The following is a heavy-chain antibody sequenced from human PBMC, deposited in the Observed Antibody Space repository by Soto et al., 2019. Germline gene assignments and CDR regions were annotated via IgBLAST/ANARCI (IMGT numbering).Heavy chain of an antibody. J-gene: IGHJ4*02. D-gene: IGHD5-12*01. Sequence: GGSLRLSCAASGFTVSGNYMSWVRQAPGKGLEWVSVIYNGGGTYYADSVKGRFTISRDNSKNTLYLQMNSLRAVDTAVYYCATDRLDIVATEFDYWGQGTLVTVSS. CDR3: ATDRLDIVATEFDY. CDR1: GFTVSGNY. V-gene: IGHV3-53*01. CDR2: IYNGGGT.